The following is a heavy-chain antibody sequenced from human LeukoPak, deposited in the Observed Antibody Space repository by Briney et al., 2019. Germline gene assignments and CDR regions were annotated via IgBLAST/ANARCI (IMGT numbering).Heavy chain of an antibody. CDR1: GLTFDKAW. CDR3: VREARGYHYTYFDY. J-gene: IGHJ4*02. CDR2: ISASAGST. D-gene: IGHD5-18*01. V-gene: IGHV3-23*01. Sequence: GGSLRRSCTVSGLTFDKAWMHWVRQAPGKGLEWVSTISASAGSTYYADSVKGRLTVSREEAKNSLYLQMNSLRAGDTAVYYCVREARGYHYTYFDYWGQGSLVTVSS.